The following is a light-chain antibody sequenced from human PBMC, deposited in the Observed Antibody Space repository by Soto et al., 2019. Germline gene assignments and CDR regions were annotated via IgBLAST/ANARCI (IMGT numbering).Light chain of an antibody. CDR3: QQLNSYPLT. CDR2: AAS. V-gene: IGKV1-9*01. CDR1: QGISSY. Sequence: DFQLTQSPSFLSASVGDRVTITCRASQGISSYLAWYQQKPGKDPKLLIYAASTLQSGVPSRFSGSGSGTEFTLTISSLQPEDVAPDYCQQLNSYPLTFGGGTKVEIK. J-gene: IGKJ4*01.